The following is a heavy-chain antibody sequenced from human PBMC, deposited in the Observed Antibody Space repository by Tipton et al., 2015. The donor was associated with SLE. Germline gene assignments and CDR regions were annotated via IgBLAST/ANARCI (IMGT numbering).Heavy chain of an antibody. Sequence: TLSLTCTVSGGSISSANSYWSWIRQHPEKGLEWIGYIHYNGNTYYNPSLKSRVTISVDTSKNQFSLELSSVTAADTAVYYCARGCWPMGGHWFDPWGQGTMVTVSS. V-gene: IGHV4-31*03. CDR1: GGSISSANSY. D-gene: IGHD3-16*01. CDR2: IHYNGNT. CDR3: ARGCWPMGGHWFDP. J-gene: IGHJ5*02.